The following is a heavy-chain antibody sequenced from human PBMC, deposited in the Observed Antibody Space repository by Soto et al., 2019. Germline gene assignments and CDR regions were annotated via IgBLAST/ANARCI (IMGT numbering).Heavy chain of an antibody. CDR1: GGSFSGYY. CDR2: INHSGST. CDR3: ARAIDIVVVPAATYFGRGTQRRNVYWFDP. Sequence: SETLSLTCAVYGGSFSGYYWSWIRQPPGKGLEWIGEINHSGSTNYNPSLKSRITISVDTSKNQFSLKLSSGTAADTAVYYCARAIDIVVVPAATYFGRGTQRRNVYWFDPWGQGTLVTVSS. D-gene: IGHD2-2*01. J-gene: IGHJ5*02. V-gene: IGHV4-34*01.